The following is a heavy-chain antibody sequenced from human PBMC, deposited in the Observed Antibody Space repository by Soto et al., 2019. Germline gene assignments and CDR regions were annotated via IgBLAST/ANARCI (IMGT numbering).Heavy chain of an antibody. CDR1: GGTFSSHA. D-gene: IGHD3-3*01. J-gene: IGHJ6*02. Sequence: GASVKVSCKASGGTFSSHAISWVRQAPGQGLEWMGGIIPIFGTANYAQKFQGRVTITADESTSTAYMELSSLRSEDTAVYYCARGTKVLRFLEWYDHYYYYGMDVWGQGTTVTVSS. CDR2: IIPIFGTA. CDR3: ARGTKVLRFLEWYDHYYYYGMDV. V-gene: IGHV1-69*13.